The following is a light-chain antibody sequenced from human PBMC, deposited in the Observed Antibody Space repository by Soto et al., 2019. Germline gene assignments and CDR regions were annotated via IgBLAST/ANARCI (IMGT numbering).Light chain of an antibody. CDR2: AAS. J-gene: IGKJ3*01. CDR3: QKYSSVPV. CDR1: QDISNF. Sequence: DIQMTQSPTSLSASVGDRVTITCRASQDISNFVAWYQQKPGKAPKLLIYAASTLQSGVPSRFSGSGSGTYFALTIISLQPEDVATYSCQKYSSVPVFGPGTKVEIK. V-gene: IGKV1-27*01.